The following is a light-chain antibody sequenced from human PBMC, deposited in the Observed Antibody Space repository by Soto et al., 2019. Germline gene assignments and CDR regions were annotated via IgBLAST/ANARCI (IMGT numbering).Light chain of an antibody. J-gene: IGLJ2*01. Sequence: QTVVPQPHSAAGTPRHWVTLSCSGSSSNIGSNTVNWDQQLPGTAHKLLIYGNNQRPSGVHDRFSGSKSGTSSALDISGLQSEDEADYYCASWDDSLNGRVVLGEGTKLTLL. CDR1: SSNIGSNT. CDR2: GNN. CDR3: ASWDDSLNGRVV. V-gene: IGLV1-44*01.